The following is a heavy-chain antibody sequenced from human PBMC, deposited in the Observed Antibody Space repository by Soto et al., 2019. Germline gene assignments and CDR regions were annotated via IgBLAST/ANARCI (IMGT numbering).Heavy chain of an antibody. D-gene: IGHD4-4*01. J-gene: IGHJ4*02. CDR2: IYYTGST. CDR1: GGSISSYY. Sequence: SETLSLTCTVSGGSISSYYWTWIRQPPGKGLEWIGHIYYTGSTNYNASLKSRDTISVDTSKNHFSLKLTSVTAADTAVYYCARDDYSNYLGYWGQGTLVTVSS. CDR3: ARDDYSNYLGY. V-gene: IGHV4-59*01.